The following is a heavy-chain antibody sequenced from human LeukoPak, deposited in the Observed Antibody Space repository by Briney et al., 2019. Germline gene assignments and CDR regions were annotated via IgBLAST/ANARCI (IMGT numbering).Heavy chain of an antibody. CDR2: IYTSGST. Sequence: SETLSLTCTVSGGSISSYYWSWIRQPAGKGLEWIGRIYTSGSTNYNPSLKSRVTMSVDTSKNQFSLKLSSVTAADTAVYYCASSPRALARNNWTYYFDYWGQGTLVTVSS. CDR3: ASSPRALARNNWTYYFDY. J-gene: IGHJ4*02. CDR1: GGSISSYY. V-gene: IGHV4-4*07. D-gene: IGHD1-20*01.